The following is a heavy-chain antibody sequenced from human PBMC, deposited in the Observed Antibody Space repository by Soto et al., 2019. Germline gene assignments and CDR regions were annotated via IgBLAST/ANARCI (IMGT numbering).Heavy chain of an antibody. Sequence: QVQLLESGGGVVQPGRSLRLSCAASGFSFNTYGMHWVRQAPGKGLEWVAVISYNGDKTFYADSVKGRFTISRDNSQSTLYLQMNSLRPEYTAVYYCAKDRIRCTSYFDYWGQGTLVTVSS. CDR3: AKDRIRCTSYFDY. V-gene: IGHV3-30*18. D-gene: IGHD6-6*01. CDR1: GFSFNTYG. J-gene: IGHJ4*02. CDR2: ISYNGDKT.